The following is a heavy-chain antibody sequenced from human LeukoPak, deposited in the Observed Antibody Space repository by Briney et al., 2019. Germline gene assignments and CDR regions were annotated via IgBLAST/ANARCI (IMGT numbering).Heavy chain of an antibody. CDR2: ISYDGSNK. J-gene: IGHJ4*02. V-gene: IGHV3-30-3*01. CDR3: ARVFTVGATDHIYYFDY. D-gene: IGHD1-26*01. CDR1: GFTFSSYA. Sequence: GGSLRLSCAASGFTFSSYAMHWVRQAPGKGLEWVAVISYDGSNKYYADSVKGRFTISRDNSKNTLYLQMNSLRAEDTAVYYCARVFTVGATDHIYYFDYWGQGTLVTVSS.